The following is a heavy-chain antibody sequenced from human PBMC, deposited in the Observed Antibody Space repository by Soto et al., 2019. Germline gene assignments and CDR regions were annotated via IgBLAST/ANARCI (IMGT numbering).Heavy chain of an antibody. J-gene: IGHJ4*02. CDR1: GFTFSSYS. Sequence: GGSLRLSCAASGFTFSSYSMNWVRQAPGKGLEWVSSISSSSSYIYYADSVKGRFTISRDNAKNSLYLQMNSLRAEDTAVYYCARDFRWGYYFDYWGQGTLVTVSS. V-gene: IGHV3-21*01. CDR2: ISSSSSYI. CDR3: ARDFRWGYYFDY. D-gene: IGHD1-26*01.